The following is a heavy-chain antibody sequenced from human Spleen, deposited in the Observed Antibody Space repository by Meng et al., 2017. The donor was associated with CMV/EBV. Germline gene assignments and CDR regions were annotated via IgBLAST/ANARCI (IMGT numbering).Heavy chain of an antibody. CDR2: VIPMFGTS. Sequence: PFSSYASSWVRQDPGQGLQWMGAVIPMFGTSKSAQKFRDRVTFTTDDSTTTAYMELNNLTYEDTAIYYCASGCSPESCYMEGNWFHPWGQGTLVTVSS. V-gene: IGHV1-69*05. CDR1: PFSSYA. J-gene: IGHJ5*02. D-gene: IGHD2-15*01. CDR3: ASGCSPESCYMEGNWFHP.